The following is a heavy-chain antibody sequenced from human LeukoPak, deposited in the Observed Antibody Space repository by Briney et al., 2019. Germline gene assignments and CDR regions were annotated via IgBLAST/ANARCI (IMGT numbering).Heavy chain of an antibody. CDR2: ISAYNGNT. Sequence: ASVKVSCKASGYTFTSYGISWVRQAPGQGLEWMGWISAYNGNTNYAQKLQGRVTMTTDTSTSTAYMELRSLRSDDTAVYYCARLPGLVVPAAMPGNWFDPWGQGTLVTVSS. J-gene: IGHJ5*02. V-gene: IGHV1-18*01. CDR3: ARLPGLVVPAAMPGNWFDP. CDR1: GYTFTSYG. D-gene: IGHD2-2*01.